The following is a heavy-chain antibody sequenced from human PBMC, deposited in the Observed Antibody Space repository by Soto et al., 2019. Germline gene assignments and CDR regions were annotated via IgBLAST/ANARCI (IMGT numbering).Heavy chain of an antibody. V-gene: IGHV3-30*18. J-gene: IGHJ4*02. CDR3: AKDHLTTTVTTVGY. CDR2: ISYHGSDK. D-gene: IGHD4-17*01. CDR1: GFTFSNYG. Sequence: QVQLVESGGGVVQPGRSLRLSCAASGFTFSNYGMHWVRQAPGKGLEWVAVISYHGSDKYYADSVKSRFTISRDNSKNTLYLKMDSLRAEDTAVYYCAKDHLTTTVTTVGYWGQGTLVTVSS.